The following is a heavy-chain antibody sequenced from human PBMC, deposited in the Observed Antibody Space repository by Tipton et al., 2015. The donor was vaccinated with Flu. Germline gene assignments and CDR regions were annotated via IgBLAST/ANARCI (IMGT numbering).Heavy chain of an antibody. J-gene: IGHJ4*02. V-gene: IGHV3-7*01. Sequence: SLRLSCAASGFTFSNYWMTWFRQVPGKGLEWVANMKHDGTEKYYVDSVKGRFTISRDNAKNSLYLQMNSLRAEDTAVYYCAKAHYYGSGSYHFDYRGQGTLVTVSS. CDR1: GFTFSNYW. CDR3: AKAHYYGSGSYHFDY. D-gene: IGHD3-10*01. CDR2: MKHDGTEK.